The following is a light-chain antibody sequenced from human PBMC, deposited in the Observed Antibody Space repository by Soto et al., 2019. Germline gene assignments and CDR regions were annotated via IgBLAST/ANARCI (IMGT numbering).Light chain of an antibody. CDR3: CSYAGSSSSI. CDR2: EVT. J-gene: IGLJ1*01. Sequence: QSALTQPASVSGSPGQSITISCSGTSSEVGTYNLVSWYQQYPGKAPRLMIYEVTKRPSGVFNRFSGSKSGNTASLTISGLQPEDEADYYCCSYAGSSSSIFGAGTKVTVL. V-gene: IGLV2-23*02. CDR1: SSEVGTYNL.